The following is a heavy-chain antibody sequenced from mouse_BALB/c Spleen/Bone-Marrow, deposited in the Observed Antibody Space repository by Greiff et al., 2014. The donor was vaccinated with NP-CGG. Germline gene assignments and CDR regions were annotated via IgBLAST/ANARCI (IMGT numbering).Heavy chain of an antibody. D-gene: IGHD1-2*01. CDR3: ARPYYGPYFDY. J-gene: IGHJ2*01. Sequence: QVQLQQPGAELVKPGASVKLSYKASGYTFTSYWMHWVKQRPGQGLEWIGEINPSNGRTNYNEKFKSKATLTVDKSSSTAYMQLSSLTSEDSAVYYCARPYYGPYFDYWGQGTTLTVSS. CDR1: GYTFTSYW. V-gene: IGHV1S81*02. CDR2: INPSNGRT.